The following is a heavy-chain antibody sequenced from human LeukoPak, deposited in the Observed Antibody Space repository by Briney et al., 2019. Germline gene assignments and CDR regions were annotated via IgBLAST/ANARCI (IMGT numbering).Heavy chain of an antibody. CDR2: IYPGDSDT. V-gene: IGHV5-51*01. CDR3: ARRDYYGSGSYSHFDY. J-gene: IGHJ4*02. D-gene: IGHD3-10*01. Sequence: GESLKISCKGSGYSFISYSIGWVRQMPGKGLEWMGNIYPGDSDTTYSPSFQGQVTISADKSISTAYLQWSSLRASDTAMYYCARRDYYGSGSYSHFDYWGQGTLVTVSS. CDR1: GYSFISYS.